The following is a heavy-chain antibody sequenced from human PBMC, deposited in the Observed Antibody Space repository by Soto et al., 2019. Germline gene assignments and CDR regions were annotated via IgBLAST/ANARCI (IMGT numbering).Heavy chain of an antibody. CDR3: ARVAGRYVWGSYRLEFDY. Sequence: HPGGSLRLSCAGSGFIFSSYWMSWVRQVPGKGLEWVANIKQDGSEKYYVDSVKGRFTISRDNAKNSLYLQMNSLRAEDTAVYYCARVAGRYVWGSYRLEFDYWGQGTLVTVSS. V-gene: IGHV3-7*03. D-gene: IGHD3-16*02. CDR2: IKQDGSEK. J-gene: IGHJ4*02. CDR1: GFIFSSYW.